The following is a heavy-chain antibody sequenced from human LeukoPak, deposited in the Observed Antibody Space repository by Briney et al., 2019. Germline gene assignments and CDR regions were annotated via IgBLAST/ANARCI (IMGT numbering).Heavy chain of an antibody. CDR3: ASHYGSGSYPEYFQH. Sequence: ASVKVSCKASGYTFTGYYMHWVRQAPGQGLEWMGWINPNSGGTNYAQKFQGRVTMTRDTSISTAYMELSRLRSDDTAVYYCASHYGSGSYPEYFQHWGQGTLVTVSS. CDR2: INPNSGGT. D-gene: IGHD3-10*01. V-gene: IGHV1-2*02. CDR1: GYTFTGYY. J-gene: IGHJ1*01.